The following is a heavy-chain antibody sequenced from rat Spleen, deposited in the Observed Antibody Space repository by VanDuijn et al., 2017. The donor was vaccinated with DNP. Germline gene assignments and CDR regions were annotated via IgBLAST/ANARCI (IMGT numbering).Heavy chain of an antibody. D-gene: IGHD1-2*01. CDR1: GFIFSSFP. Sequence: EVQLVESGGGLVQPGRSMKLSCVASGFIFSSFPMAWVRQAPTKGLEWVATISTSGDSTYYRDSVKGRFTISRDNAKNTLYLQMNSLRSEDTATYYCARWSSSHWYFDFWGPGTMVTVSS. V-gene: IGHV5-46*01. J-gene: IGHJ1*01. CDR2: ISTSGDST. CDR3: ARWSSSHWYFDF.